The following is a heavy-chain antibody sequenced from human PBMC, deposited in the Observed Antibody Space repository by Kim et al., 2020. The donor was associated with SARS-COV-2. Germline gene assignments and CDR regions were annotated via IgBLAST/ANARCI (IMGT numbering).Heavy chain of an antibody. V-gene: IGHV3-74*03. J-gene: IGHJ3*02. D-gene: IGHD3-10*01. Sequence: GGSLRLSCAASGFTFINYYMHWVRQAPRGGLVWVARIDHDGSGTTYADAVKGRFTISRDNAKNTVYLQMNSLRAEDTAVYFCARDYDFNSHTYYMGYDIWGQGTMVTVSS. CDR2: IDHDGSGT. CDR1: GFTFINYY. CDR3: ARDYDFNSHTYYMGYDI.